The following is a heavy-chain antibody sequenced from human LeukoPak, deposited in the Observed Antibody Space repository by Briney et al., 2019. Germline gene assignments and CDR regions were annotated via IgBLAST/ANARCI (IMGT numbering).Heavy chain of an antibody. CDR1: GGTLSSYA. D-gene: IGHD3-3*01. CDR3: ARSETIFGVVIPRWTFDI. CDR2: IIPIFGTA. J-gene: IGHJ3*02. Sequence: SVKVSCKASGGTLSSYAISWVRQAPGQGLEWMGRIIPIFGTANYAQKFQSRVTITTDESTSTAYMELSSLRSEDTAVYYCARSETIFGVVIPRWTFDIWGQGTMVTVSS. V-gene: IGHV1-69*05.